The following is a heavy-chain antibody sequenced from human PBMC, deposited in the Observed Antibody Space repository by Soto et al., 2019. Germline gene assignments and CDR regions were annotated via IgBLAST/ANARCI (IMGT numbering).Heavy chain of an antibody. D-gene: IGHD5-12*01. CDR3: ARGGGYDSFDY. CDR2: ISHLEST. Sequence: QLQLQESGSGLVKTSETLSLTCTVSGASISDGGFSWSWLRQSPGKGLEWIGYISHLESTYVHPSFKRRLTMSIDRTRNQFSLKMSSVTAPDMAVYYCARGGGYDSFDYWGQGVLVTVSS. CDR1: GASISDGGFS. J-gene: IGHJ4*02. V-gene: IGHV4-30-2*06.